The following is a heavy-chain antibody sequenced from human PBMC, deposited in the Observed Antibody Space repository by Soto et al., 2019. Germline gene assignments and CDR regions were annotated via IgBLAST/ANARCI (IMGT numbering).Heavy chain of an antibody. V-gene: IGHV3-23*01. J-gene: IGHJ6*01. CDR3: AKGGIPSCYEVAAV. CDR2: ICGNGGST. Sequence: KGLAWVSVICGNGGSTNYEDSVKGRFTISRDNSKNTLDLQMNSLRVEDMGVYFCAKGGIPSCYEVAAVRGHGTTVIV. D-gene: IGHD2-2*01.